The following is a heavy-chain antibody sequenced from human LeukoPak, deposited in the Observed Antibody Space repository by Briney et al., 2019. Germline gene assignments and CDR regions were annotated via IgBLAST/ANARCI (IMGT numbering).Heavy chain of an antibody. D-gene: IGHD3-3*01. V-gene: IGHV4-59*01. CDR2: IYYSGST. Sequence: SETLSLTCTVSGGSISSYYWSWIRQPPGKGLEWIGYIYYSGSTNYNPSLKSRVTISVDTSKNQFSLKLSSVTAADTAVCYCARWVEWLTTDHWGQGTLVTVSS. CDR3: ARWVEWLTTDH. CDR1: GGSISSYY. J-gene: IGHJ4*02.